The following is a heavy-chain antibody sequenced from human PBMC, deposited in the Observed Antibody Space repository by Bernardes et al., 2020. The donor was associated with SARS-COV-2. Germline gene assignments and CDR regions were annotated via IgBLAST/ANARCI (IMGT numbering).Heavy chain of an antibody. CDR2: IYSSGNT. D-gene: IGHD2-21*02. V-gene: IGHV4-39*01. Sequence: SETLSLDCTVSGGSIVSSTFYWGWVRQPPGKGLEWIGSIYSSGNTYYNPSLQSRVTKSVDSSKNQFSLRLTSVTAADTAVYYCAGSSCGRDCYIGGLRSWDYGMDVWGQGTTVTVSS. CDR3: AGSSCGRDCYIGGLRSWDYGMDV. CDR1: GGSIVSSTFY. J-gene: IGHJ6*02.